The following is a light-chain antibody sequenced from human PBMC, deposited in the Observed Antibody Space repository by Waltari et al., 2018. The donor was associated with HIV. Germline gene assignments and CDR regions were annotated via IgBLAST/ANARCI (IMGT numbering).Light chain of an antibody. CDR3: QSYDSSFSGAV. CDR2: ANN. Sequence: QSVLTQPPSVPGAPGQRVTVSCTGRSSNPGAGFDVHWYQQIPGTAPKLLIYANNNRPSGVPDRFSGSKSGATASLAITGLQPEDEADYYCQSYDSSFSGAVFGGGTKLTVL. CDR1: SSNPGAGFD. V-gene: IGLV1-40*01. J-gene: IGLJ2*01.